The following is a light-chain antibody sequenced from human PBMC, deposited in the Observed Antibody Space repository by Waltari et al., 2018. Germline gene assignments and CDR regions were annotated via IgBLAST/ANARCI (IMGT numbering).Light chain of an antibody. CDR3: YAAADNNRV. V-gene: IGLV3-27*01. J-gene: IGLJ3*02. CDR2: KDT. Sequence: SYELTQPSSVSVSPGQTARITCSGDVLTENYARWFQQKPGQAPVLFIFKDTERPSGISERFSGSSSGTTVTLTIRGAQVEDEGDYYCYAAADNNRVFGGGTKLTVL. CDR1: VLTENY.